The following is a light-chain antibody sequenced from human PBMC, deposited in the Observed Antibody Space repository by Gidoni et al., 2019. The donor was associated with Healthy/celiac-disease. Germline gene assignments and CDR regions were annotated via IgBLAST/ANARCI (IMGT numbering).Light chain of an antibody. J-gene: IGKJ2*01. CDR2: AAS. V-gene: IGKV1-39*01. CDR1: QSISSY. Sequence: DIKRTQSPSSLSASVGDRVTITCRASQSISSYLNWYQQKPGKAPKLLIYAASSLQSGVPSRFSGSGSGTDFTLTISSLQPEDFATYYCQQSYSTPWTFGQGTKLEIK. CDR3: QQSYSTPWT.